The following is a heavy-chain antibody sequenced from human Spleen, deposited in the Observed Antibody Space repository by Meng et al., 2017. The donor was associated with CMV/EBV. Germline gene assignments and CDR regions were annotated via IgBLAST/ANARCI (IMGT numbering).Heavy chain of an antibody. CDR2: IYYSGST. V-gene: IGHV4-34*01. Sequence: QGQLTQWGAGLWKPSETLSLTCAVYGGSFSGYYWSWIRQPPGKGLEWIGYIYYSGSTYYNPSLKSRVTISVDTSKNQFSLKLSSVTAADTAVYYCASVSYGSDYWGQGTLVTVSS. J-gene: IGHJ4*02. D-gene: IGHD3-10*01. CDR3: ASVSYGSDY. CDR1: GGSFSGYY.